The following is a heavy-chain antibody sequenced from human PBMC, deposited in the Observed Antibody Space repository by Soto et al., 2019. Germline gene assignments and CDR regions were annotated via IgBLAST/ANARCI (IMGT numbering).Heavy chain of an antibody. CDR3: ARVTTFYDILTSSYALNYFDY. Sequence: PGGSLRLSCAASGFSVTSNYMTWVRQAPGKGLECVSVIYAGGNTYYPDSVKGRFTISSDNSKNTLFLQMNNLRAEDTAVYYCARVTTFYDILTSSYALNYFDYWGQGTRVTVPQ. D-gene: IGHD3-9*01. CDR2: IYAGGNT. CDR1: GFSVTSNY. V-gene: IGHV3-53*01. J-gene: IGHJ4*02.